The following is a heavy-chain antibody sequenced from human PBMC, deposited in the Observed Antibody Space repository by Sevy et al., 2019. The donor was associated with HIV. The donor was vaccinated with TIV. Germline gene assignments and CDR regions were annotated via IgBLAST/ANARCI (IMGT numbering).Heavy chain of an antibody. CDR2: ISGGGGSI. D-gene: IGHD2-21*02. Sequence: GGSLRLSCVASGFTFSSYAMSWVRQAKGKGLEWVSVISGGGGSIFYAAPVKGRFTISRDNSKNTVYLQMGNLRAEDTAVYYCAKEKRYCGGDCYAPPTRFDPWGQGTQVTVSS. V-gene: IGHV3-23*01. CDR3: AKEKRYCGGDCYAPPTRFDP. CDR1: GFTFSSYA. J-gene: IGHJ5*02.